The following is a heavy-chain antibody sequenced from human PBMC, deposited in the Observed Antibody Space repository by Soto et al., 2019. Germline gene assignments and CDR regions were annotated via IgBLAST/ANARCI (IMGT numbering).Heavy chain of an antibody. D-gene: IGHD1-26*01. CDR1: GYNFASYW. Sequence: GESLKISGKGSGYNFASYWINWVRQVPGKGLEWMGRIDPTDSYTNYNPSFEGHVTLSADKSISTVYLQWSSLRASDTATYFCASRLPGANNGSNMYYFHGLDVWGQGATVADYS. CDR3: ASRLPGANNGSNMYYFHGLDV. J-gene: IGHJ6*02. CDR2: IDPTDSYT. V-gene: IGHV5-10-1*01.